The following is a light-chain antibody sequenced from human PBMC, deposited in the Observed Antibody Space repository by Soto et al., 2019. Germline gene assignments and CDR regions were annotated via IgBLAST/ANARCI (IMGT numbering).Light chain of an antibody. CDR2: EGT. CDR1: SSDIGRYKF. J-gene: IGLJ3*02. CDR3: SSYTSNSTLV. Sequence: QSALTQPASVSGSPGQSVTISCTGTSSDIGRYKFVSWFQQHPGKAPKLLIFEGTNRPSGVSNRFSGSKSGNTASLTISGLQAEDEADYFCSSYTSNSTLVFGGGTKLTVL. V-gene: IGLV2-14*01.